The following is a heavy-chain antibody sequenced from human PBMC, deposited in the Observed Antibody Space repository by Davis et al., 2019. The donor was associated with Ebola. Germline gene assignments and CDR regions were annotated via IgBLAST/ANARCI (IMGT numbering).Heavy chain of an antibody. D-gene: IGHD3-3*01. CDR2: IKQDGSEK. V-gene: IGHV3-7*01. Sequence: PGGSLRLSCAASGFTFSSYWMSWVRQAPGKGLEWVANIKQDGSEKYYVDSVKGRFTISRDNAKNSLYLQMNSLRAEDTAVYYCARDNPTVSQVRSNWFDPWGQGTLVTVSS. CDR3: ARDNPTVSQVRSNWFDP. J-gene: IGHJ5*02. CDR1: GFTFSSYW.